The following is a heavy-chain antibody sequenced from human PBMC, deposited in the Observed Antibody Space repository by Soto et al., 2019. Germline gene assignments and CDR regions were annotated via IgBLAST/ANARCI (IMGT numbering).Heavy chain of an antibody. J-gene: IGHJ5*02. D-gene: IGHD3-10*01. Sequence: SETLSLTCTVSGGSISSYYWSWIRQPPGKGLEWIGEINHSGSTNYNPSLKSRVTISVDTSKNQFSLKLSSVTAADTAVYYCARATPMVRGVITPFDPWGQGTLVTVSS. CDR1: GGSISSYY. CDR3: ARATPMVRGVITPFDP. V-gene: IGHV4-34*01. CDR2: INHSGST.